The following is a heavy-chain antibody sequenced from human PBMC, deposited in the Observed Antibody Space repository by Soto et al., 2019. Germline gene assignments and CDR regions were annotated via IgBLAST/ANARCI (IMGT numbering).Heavy chain of an antibody. Sequence: EVQLLESGGGLVQPGGSLRLSCATSGFTFRTYAMRWVRQAPGKGLEWVSAISPSGSNTYYADSVKCRFTISRDNSKNTLYLQINNLGAEDTAVYYCAKVPPDSYYMDVWGKGTTVAVSS. V-gene: IGHV3-23*01. CDR1: GFTFRTYA. J-gene: IGHJ6*03. CDR3: AKVPPDSYYMDV. CDR2: ISPSGSNT.